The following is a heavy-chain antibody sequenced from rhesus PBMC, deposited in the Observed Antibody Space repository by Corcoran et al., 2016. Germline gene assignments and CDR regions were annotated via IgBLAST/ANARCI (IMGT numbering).Heavy chain of an antibody. CDR2: VDPEDGEA. CDR3: ATGRYSGYADFDC. V-gene: IGHV1-111*02. CDR1: GYTFTDYY. J-gene: IGHJ4*01. Sequence: EVQLVQSGAEVKKPGASVKISCKASGYTFTDYYLHWVRQAPGKGLEWMGRVDPEDGEAIHAQKFQDRVVVTADTSTDTAYMELSSLRYEVTAVYYCATGRYSGYADFDCWGQGVLVTVSS. D-gene: IGHD5-24*01.